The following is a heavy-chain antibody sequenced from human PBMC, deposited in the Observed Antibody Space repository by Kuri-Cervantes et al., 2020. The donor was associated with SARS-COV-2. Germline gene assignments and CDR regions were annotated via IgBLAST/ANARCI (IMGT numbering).Heavy chain of an antibody. CDR1: GFTFSSYS. D-gene: IGHD2-2*01. CDR3: AKERGLVVVPAAILG. CDR2: ISSSSSYI. J-gene: IGHJ4*02. V-gene: IGHV3-21*04. Sequence: GESLKISCAASGFTFSSYSMNWVRQAPGKGLEWVSSISSSSSYIYYADSVKGRFTISRDNSKNTLYLQMNSLRAEDTAVYYCAKERGLVVVPAAILGWGQGTLVTVSS.